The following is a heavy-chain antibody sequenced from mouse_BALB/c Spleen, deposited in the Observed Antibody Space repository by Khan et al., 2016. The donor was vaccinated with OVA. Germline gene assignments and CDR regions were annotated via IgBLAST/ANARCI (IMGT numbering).Heavy chain of an antibody. CDR2: INSNGGST. Sequence: EVELVESGGGLVQPGESLKLSCAASGFTFSSYGMSWVRQTPDKRLELVATINSNGGSTYYPDSVKGRFTISRDNAKNTLYLQMSSLKSEDTAMYYCARMARTIYWGQGTTLTVSS. V-gene: IGHV5-6-3*01. J-gene: IGHJ2*01. CDR1: GFTFSSYG. CDR3: ARMARTIY.